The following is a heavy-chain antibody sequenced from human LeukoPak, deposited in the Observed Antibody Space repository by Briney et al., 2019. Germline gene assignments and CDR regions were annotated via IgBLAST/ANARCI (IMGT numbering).Heavy chain of an antibody. CDR2: ARNRGNGYTT. D-gene: IGHD4/OR15-4a*01. CDR3: ARIMRVDYGTYYFDY. V-gene: IGHV3-72*01. J-gene: IGHJ4*02. Sequence: GGSLRLSCAAPGFTFSDHYIDWVRQAPGKGLEWVGRARNRGNGYTTQYAASVKGRFTFSRDDSENTVYLQMNSLKTGDTAVYFCARIMRVDYGTYYFDYWGQGTLVTVSS. CDR1: GFTFSDHY.